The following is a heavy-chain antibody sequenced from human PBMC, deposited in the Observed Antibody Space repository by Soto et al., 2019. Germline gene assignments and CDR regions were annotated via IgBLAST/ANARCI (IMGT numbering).Heavy chain of an antibody. J-gene: IGHJ3*02. Sequence: EVQLVQSGAEMKKPGESLRISCEAPGYTFTKHWIGWVRQMPDKGLEWVGIIYPSDSDTKYSPSFQGQVTISADKSINTAYLQWTSLRASDTAMYYCARARQPLDNDAFDIWGHGTMVTVSS. D-gene: IGHD6-13*01. CDR2: IYPSDSDT. V-gene: IGHV5-51*03. CDR1: GYTFTKHW. CDR3: ARARQPLDNDAFDI.